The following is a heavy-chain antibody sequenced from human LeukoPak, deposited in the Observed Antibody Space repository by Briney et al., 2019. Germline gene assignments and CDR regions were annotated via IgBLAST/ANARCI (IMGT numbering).Heavy chain of an antibody. CDR2: ISAYNGNT. CDR1: GYIFISYG. CDR3: ARGPVWGGSSPTTDWFDP. J-gene: IGHJ5*02. Sequence: ASVKVSCKTSGYIFISYGISWVRQAPGQGLEWMGWISAYNGNTNYAQKLQGRVTMTRDTSTSTAYMELRSLRSDDTAVYYCARGPVWGGSSPTTDWFDPWGQGTLVTVSS. V-gene: IGHV1-18*01. D-gene: IGHD3-16*01.